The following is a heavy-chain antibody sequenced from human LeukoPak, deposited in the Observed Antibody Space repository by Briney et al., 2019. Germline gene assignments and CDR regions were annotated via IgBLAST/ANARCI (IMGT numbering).Heavy chain of an antibody. V-gene: IGHV1-24*01. CDR1: GYTLTELS. CDR3: ATYSDILTGSNTPKGSGAFDI. Sequence: ASVKVSCKVSGYTLTELSMHWVRQAPGKGLEWMGGFDPEDGETIYAQKFQGRVTMTEDTSTDTAYMELSSLRSEDTAVYYCATYSDILTGSNTPKGSGAFDIWGQGTMVTVSS. CDR2: FDPEDGET. D-gene: IGHD3-9*01. J-gene: IGHJ3*02.